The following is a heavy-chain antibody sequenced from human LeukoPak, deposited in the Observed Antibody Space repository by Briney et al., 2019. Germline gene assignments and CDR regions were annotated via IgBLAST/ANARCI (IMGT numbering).Heavy chain of an antibody. Sequence: PGGSLKISCKGSGYSFTSYWIGWVRQTPGKGLEWMGIIYPCDSDTRYSPPFQGHVTISADKSISTAYLQWSSLKASDTPMYYCARTYLSVLSGGWFDPWGQGTLVTVSS. CDR2: IYPCDSDT. CDR3: ARTYLSVLSGGWFDP. V-gene: IGHV5-51*01. D-gene: IGHD2-15*01. CDR1: GYSFTSYW. J-gene: IGHJ5*02.